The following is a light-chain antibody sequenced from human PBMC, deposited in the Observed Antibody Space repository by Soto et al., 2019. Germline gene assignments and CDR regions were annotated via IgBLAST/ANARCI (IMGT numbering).Light chain of an antibody. CDR2: DAS. J-gene: IGKJ1*01. Sequence: DIQMTQSPSTLSASVVDRFIMTCRASENIKNWLAWYQQTAGKAPKVLISDASRLEAGVPSRFSGSGSGTDFTLTITSLQTDDFGTYYCQQYDVHPKTFGQGTKVDIK. V-gene: IGKV1-5*01. CDR1: ENIKNW. CDR3: QQYDVHPKT.